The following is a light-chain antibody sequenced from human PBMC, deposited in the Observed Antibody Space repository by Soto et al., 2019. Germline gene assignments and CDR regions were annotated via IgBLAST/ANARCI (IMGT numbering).Light chain of an antibody. J-gene: IGKJ1*01. CDR1: QGISSW. CDR2: AAS. Sequence: DIHMTQSPSSVSASVGDRVTITCRASQGISSWLAWYQQKPGKAPKLLIYAASSLQSGVPSRFIGSRAGTNFTRTINSRQPEDFASYYCQQANSVHWTVDQGTHVEIK. CDR3: QQANSVHWT. V-gene: IGKV1-12*01.